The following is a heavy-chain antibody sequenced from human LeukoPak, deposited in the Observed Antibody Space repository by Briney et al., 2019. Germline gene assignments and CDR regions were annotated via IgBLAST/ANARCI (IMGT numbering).Heavy chain of an antibody. D-gene: IGHD3-22*01. V-gene: IGHV4-38-2*01. Sequence: SETLSLTCVVSGYSISRGYYWDWIRQTPGKGLEVIWTIYHNGNTYSNPSLKSRVTISLDTYKNQFSLKLTSVTAADTAVYYCARTRRSSGYFPFDSWGQGTLVTVSS. CDR2: IYHNGNT. J-gene: IGHJ5*01. CDR3: ARTRRSSGYFPFDS. CDR1: GYSISRGYY.